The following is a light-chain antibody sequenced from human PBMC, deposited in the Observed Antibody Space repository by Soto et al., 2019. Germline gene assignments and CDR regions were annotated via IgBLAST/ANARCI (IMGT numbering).Light chain of an antibody. CDR3: SSFTSNSIYV. CDR2: GVT. CDR1: PNDIGTYDY. V-gene: IGLV2-14*03. J-gene: IGLJ1*01. Sequence: QSALTQPTSVSGSPGQSITISSPGNPNDIGTYDYVSWYQQHPGRAPRLLIHGVTTRPSGISGRFSASKSGLTASLTISGLQPEDAADYYCSSFTSNSIYVFGPGTKVTVL.